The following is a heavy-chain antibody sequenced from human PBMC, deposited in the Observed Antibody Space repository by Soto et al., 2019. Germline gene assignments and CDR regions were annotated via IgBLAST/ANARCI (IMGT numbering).Heavy chain of an antibody. V-gene: IGHV1-69*01. CDR2: IIPMFGTS. CDR1: GGTFSNYG. J-gene: IGHJ6*02. CDR3: ARDRTSTLVDRYYSMDV. Sequence: QVQLVQSGAEVKQPGSSVKVSCKASGGTFSNYGISWVRQAPGQGLEWMGGIIPMFGTSNYAQKFQGRVTITADASTSTAYMELSSLRSEDTAVYYCARDRTSTLVDRYYSMDVWGQGTTVTVSS. D-gene: IGHD1-26*01.